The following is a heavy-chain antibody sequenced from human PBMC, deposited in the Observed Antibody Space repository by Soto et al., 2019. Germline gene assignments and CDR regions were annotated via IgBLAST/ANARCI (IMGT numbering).Heavy chain of an antibody. CDR1: GYTYTSYG. D-gene: IGHD6-19*01. Sequence: ASVKVSCKASGYTYTSYGISWVRQAPGQGLEWMGWISAYNGNTNYAQKLQGRVTMTTDTSTSTAYMELRSLRSDDTAVYYCARDHSSGWYSDYWAQGTLVTVSS. V-gene: IGHV1-18*01. J-gene: IGHJ4*02. CDR2: ISAYNGNT. CDR3: ARDHSSGWYSDY.